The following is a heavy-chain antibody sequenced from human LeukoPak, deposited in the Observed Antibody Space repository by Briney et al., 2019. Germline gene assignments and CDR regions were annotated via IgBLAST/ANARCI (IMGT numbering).Heavy chain of an antibody. Sequence: KPSETLSLTCTVSGYSISNGCYWDWIRQPPGRGLEWIGNIYRSGSTSYNPSLKSRVTISVDTSKNQFSLKVNSVTAADTAVYYCARRHSSGWFYYWGQGTLVTVSS. CDR2: IYRSGST. J-gene: IGHJ4*02. D-gene: IGHD6-19*01. CDR1: GYSISNGCY. V-gene: IGHV4-38-2*02. CDR3: ARRHSSGWFYY.